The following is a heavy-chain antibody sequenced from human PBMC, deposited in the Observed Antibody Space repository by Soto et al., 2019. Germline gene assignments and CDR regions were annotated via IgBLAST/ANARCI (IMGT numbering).Heavy chain of an antibody. D-gene: IGHD3-10*01. CDR3: VHSTNYGPISY. J-gene: IGHJ4*02. CDR1: GFSLSARGLT. CDR2: TSLDGND. Sequence: HITLKESGPTLVKLTQTLTLTCTFSGFSLSARGLTVGLIRQPPVKALEWLALTSLDGNDRYTQSLRSRLAITKDSSQNQVVLTMTNIDHVDAATYYCVHSTNYGPISYWGQGILVTVSS. V-gene: IGHV2-5*02.